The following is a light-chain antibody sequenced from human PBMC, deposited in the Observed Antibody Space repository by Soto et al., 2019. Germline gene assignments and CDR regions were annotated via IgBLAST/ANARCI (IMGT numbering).Light chain of an antibody. V-gene: IGKV3-20*01. CDR2: GTS. Sequence: EIVLTQSPGTLSLSPGERATLSCRASQSVSSSYLAWYQQKPGQAPRLLISGTSSRATGIPDRFSGGGSGTDFTLTISRLEPEDFAVYFCHQYSSSPLTFGGGTKVEIK. J-gene: IGKJ4*02. CDR3: HQYSSSPLT. CDR1: QSVSSSY.